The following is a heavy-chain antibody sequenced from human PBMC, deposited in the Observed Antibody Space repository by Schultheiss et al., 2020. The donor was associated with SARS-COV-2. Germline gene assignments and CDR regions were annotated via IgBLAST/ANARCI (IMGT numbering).Heavy chain of an antibody. CDR2: ISSSSSYI. J-gene: IGHJ4*02. V-gene: IGHV3-21*01. D-gene: IGHD2-15*01. Sequence: GGSLRLSCAASGFTFSSYWMSWVRQAPGKGLEWVSSISSSSSYIYYADSVKGRFTISRDNAKNSLYLQMNSLRAEDTAVYYCARGPDIVVVVAATPTVDYWGQGTLVTVSS. CDR1: GFTFSSYW. CDR3: ARGPDIVVVVAATPTVDY.